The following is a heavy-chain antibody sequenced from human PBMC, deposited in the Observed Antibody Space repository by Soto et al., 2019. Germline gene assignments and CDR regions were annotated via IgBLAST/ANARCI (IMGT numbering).Heavy chain of an antibody. D-gene: IGHD3-16*01. V-gene: IGHV1-2*04. CDR3: ARELRGRGKGYYYYGMDV. J-gene: IGHJ6*02. CDR1: GYTFTGYY. Sequence: ASVKVSCKASGYTFTGYYMHWVRQAPGQGLEWMGWINPNSGGTNYAQKFQGWVTMTRDTSISTAYMELSRLRSDDTAVYYCARELRGRGKGYYYYGMDVWGQGTTVTVYS. CDR2: INPNSGGT.